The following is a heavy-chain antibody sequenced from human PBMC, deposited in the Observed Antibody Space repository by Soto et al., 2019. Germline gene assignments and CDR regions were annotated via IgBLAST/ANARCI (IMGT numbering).Heavy chain of an antibody. V-gene: IGHV4-30-2*06. CDR2: TSHLENT. D-gene: IGHD5-12*01. CDR1: GASISYGGFS. CDR3: VRGGGYDPFDY. Sequence: SSETLSLTCTVSGASISYGGFSWSWIRQSPGKGLEWIGYTSHLENTYFHPSFKSRLTMSIDRSRNQFSLNLSSVTAADRAVYYCVRGGGYDPFDYWGQGVLVTVS. J-gene: IGHJ4*02.